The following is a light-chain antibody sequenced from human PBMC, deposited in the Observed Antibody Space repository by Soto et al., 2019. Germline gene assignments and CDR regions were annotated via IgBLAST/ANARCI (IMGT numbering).Light chain of an antibody. CDR3: SSYTSSSTGVV. J-gene: IGLJ2*01. CDR2: EVS. CDR1: SSDVGGYNY. Sequence: QSVLTQPASVSGSPGQSITISCTGTSSDVGGYNYVSWYQQHPGKAPKLMIYEVSNRPSGVSNRFSGSKSGNTASLTICGLQAEDEADYYCSSYTSSSTGVVFGGGTKLTVL. V-gene: IGLV2-14*01.